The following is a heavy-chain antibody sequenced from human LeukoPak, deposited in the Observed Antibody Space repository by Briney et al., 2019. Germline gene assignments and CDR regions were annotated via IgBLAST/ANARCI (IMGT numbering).Heavy chain of an antibody. V-gene: IGHV4-59*08. Sequence: PSETLSLTCTVSGGSISSYYWSWIRQPPGKGLEWIGYIYYSGSTNYNPSLKSRVTISVDTSKNQLSLKLSSVTAADTAVYYCARRTPYYDILTGSLGYFDLWGRGTLVTVSS. D-gene: IGHD3-9*01. J-gene: IGHJ2*01. CDR2: IYYSGST. CDR3: ARRTPYYDILTGSLGYFDL. CDR1: GGSISSYY.